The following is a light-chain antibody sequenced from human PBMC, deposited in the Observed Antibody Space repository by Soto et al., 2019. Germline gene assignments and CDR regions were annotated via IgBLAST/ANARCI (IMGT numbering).Light chain of an antibody. Sequence: DIQMTQSPSTLSASVGDRVTITCRAIQSLSGLLAWYQQKPGKAPKLLIYDASSLESGVPSRFSGSGSGTEFALTISSLQPDDFATYFCQQYSSYWTFGQGTKVEIK. CDR1: QSLSGL. CDR3: QQYSSYWT. CDR2: DAS. J-gene: IGKJ1*01. V-gene: IGKV1-5*01.